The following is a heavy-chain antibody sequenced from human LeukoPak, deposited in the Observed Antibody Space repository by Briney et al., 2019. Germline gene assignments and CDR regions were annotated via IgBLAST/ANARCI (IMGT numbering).Heavy chain of an antibody. V-gene: IGHV3-21*01. CDR2: ISSSSSYI. J-gene: IGHJ4*02. CDR3: ARVEDRDSSGWYFDY. CDR1: GFTFSSYS. D-gene: IGHD6-19*01. Sequence: PGGSLRLSCAASGFTFSSYSMNWVRQAPGKGLEWVSSISSSSSYIYYADSVKGRFTISRDNAKNSLYLQMNSLRAEDTAVYYCARVEDRDSSGWYFDYWGQGTLVTVSS.